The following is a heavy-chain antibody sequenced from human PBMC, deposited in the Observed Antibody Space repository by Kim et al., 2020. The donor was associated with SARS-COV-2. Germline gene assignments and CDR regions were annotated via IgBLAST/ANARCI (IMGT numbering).Heavy chain of an antibody. D-gene: IGHD3-22*01. CDR3: ARLDDSSGYYDY. Sequence: KYSQKFQGRVTITRDTSASTAYMELSSLRSEDTAVYYCARLDDSSGYYDYWGQGTLVTVSS. V-gene: IGHV1-3*01. J-gene: IGHJ4*02.